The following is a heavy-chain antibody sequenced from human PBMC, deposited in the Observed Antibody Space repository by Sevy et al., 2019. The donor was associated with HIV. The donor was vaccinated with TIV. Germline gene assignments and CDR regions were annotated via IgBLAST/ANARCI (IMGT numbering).Heavy chain of an antibody. Sequence: GGSLRLSCAASGFTFSSYGMHWVRQAPGKGLEWVAVISYDGSNKYYADSVKGRFTISRDNSKSTLYLQMNSLRAEDTAVYYCAKDYGDYVTLGFDYWGQGTLVTVSS. CDR2: ISYDGSNK. CDR3: AKDYGDYVTLGFDY. J-gene: IGHJ4*02. D-gene: IGHD4-17*01. CDR1: GFTFSSYG. V-gene: IGHV3-30*18.